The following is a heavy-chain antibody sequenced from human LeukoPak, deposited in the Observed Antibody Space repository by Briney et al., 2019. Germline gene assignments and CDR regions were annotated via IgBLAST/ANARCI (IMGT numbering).Heavy chain of an antibody. D-gene: IGHD3-10*01. CDR2: ISAYNGNT. Sequence: ASVKVSCKASGYTFTSYGISRVRQAPGQGLEWMGWISAYNGNTNYAQKLQGRVTMTTDTSTSTAYMELRSLRSDDTAVYYCAREGATIWFGELLADYWGQGTLVTVSS. CDR1: GYTFTSYG. J-gene: IGHJ4*02. CDR3: AREGATIWFGELLADY. V-gene: IGHV1-18*01.